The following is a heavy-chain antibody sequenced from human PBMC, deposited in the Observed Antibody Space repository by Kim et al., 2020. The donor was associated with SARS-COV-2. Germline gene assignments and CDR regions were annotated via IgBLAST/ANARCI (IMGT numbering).Heavy chain of an antibody. J-gene: IGHJ4*02. CDR3: AKGTRGYNYGVTFDY. CDR1: GFAFNHYT. Sequence: GGSLRLSCAASGFAFNHYTMNWVRQTPGKGLEWVSLISEDGGFTYYRDSVKGRFTISRDNSENSLYLQMNSLGPEDTALYYCAKGTRGYNYGVTFDYWGRGSLVSVS. D-gene: IGHD1-1*01. V-gene: IGHV3-43*02. CDR2: ISEDGGFT.